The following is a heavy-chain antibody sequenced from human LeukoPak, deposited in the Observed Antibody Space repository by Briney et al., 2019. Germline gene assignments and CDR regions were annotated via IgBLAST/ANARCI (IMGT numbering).Heavy chain of an antibody. Sequence: PSETLSLTCAVYGGSFSGYYWSWIRQPPGKGLEWIGEINHSGSTNYNPSLKSRVTISVDTSKNQFSLKLSSVTAADTAVYYCARQSYTTAGARPVYGLDVWGQGTMVTVSS. J-gene: IGHJ6*02. V-gene: IGHV4-34*01. CDR1: GGSFSGYY. CDR2: INHSGST. CDR3: ARQSYTTAGARPVYGLDV. D-gene: IGHD2-21*02.